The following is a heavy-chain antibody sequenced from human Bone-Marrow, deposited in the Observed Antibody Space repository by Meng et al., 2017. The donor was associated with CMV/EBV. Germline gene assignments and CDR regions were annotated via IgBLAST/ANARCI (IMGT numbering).Heavy chain of an antibody. D-gene: IGHD2-2*02. CDR2: IYYSGST. J-gene: IGHJ4*02. V-gene: IGHV4-59*02. Sequence: ESLKISCAASGITVSTNYMSWIRQPPGKGLEWIGYIYYSGSTNYNPSLKSRVTISVDTSKNQFSLKLSSVTAADTAVYYCARVRCSSTSCYTLDYWGQGTLVTVSS. CDR3: ARVRCSSTSCYTLDY. CDR1: GITVSTNY.